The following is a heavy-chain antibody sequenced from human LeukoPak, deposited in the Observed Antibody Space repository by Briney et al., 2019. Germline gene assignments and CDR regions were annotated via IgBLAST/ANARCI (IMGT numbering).Heavy chain of an antibody. CDR1: GYTFTSYG. Sequence: ASVKVSCKASGYTFTSYGISWVRQAPGQGLEWMGWISAYNGNTNYAQKLQGRVTMTTDTSTSTAYMELRSLRSDDTAVYYCARAPRYSSGWYLPARQQNQYYSDYWGQGTLVTVSS. V-gene: IGHV1-18*04. J-gene: IGHJ4*02. D-gene: IGHD6-19*01. CDR3: ARAPRYSSGWYLPARQQNQYYSDY. CDR2: ISAYNGNT.